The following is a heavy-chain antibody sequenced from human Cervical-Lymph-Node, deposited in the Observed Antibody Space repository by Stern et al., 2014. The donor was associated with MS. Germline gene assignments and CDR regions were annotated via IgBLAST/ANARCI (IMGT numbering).Heavy chain of an antibody. J-gene: IGHJ4*02. CDR2: IAPFLGTI. V-gene: IGHV1-69*11. Sequence: QVQLVQSGAEVKKPGSSVKVSCKASGGTFRNYAISWVRQAPGLRFEWMGMIAPFLGTIKYAQEFQGRITITADESATTVYMEVDSLRSDDTAVYYCAAFTFQLWGQGTLVTVSS. CDR3: AAFTFQL. D-gene: IGHD1-1*01. CDR1: GGTFRNYA.